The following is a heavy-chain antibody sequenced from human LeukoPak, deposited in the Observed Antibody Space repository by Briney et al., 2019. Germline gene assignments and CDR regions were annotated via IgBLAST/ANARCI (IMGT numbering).Heavy chain of an antibody. J-gene: IGHJ4*02. CDR1: GGSFSGYY. V-gene: IGHV4-34*01. CDR2: INHYGGT. Sequence: SETLSLTCAVYGGSFSGYYWSWIRQPPEKGLEWIGEINHYGGTNYTPSFKSRVTISVDTSKKQFSLKLNSVTAADTAVYFCATREVWGQGMLVTVSS. CDR3: ATREV.